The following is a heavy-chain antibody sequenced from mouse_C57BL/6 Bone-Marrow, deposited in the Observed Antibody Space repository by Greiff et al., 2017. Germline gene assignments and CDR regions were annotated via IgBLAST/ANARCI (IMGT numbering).Heavy chain of an antibody. Sequence: DVKLVESGGGLVKPGGSLKLSCAASGFTFSDYGMHWVRQAPEKGLEWVAYISSGSSTIYYADTVKGRFTISRDNAKNTLFLQMTSLRSEDTAMYYCARPGPGYFDYWGQGTTLTVSS. D-gene: IGHD3-3*01. J-gene: IGHJ2*01. V-gene: IGHV5-17*01. CDR2: ISSGSSTI. CDR3: ARPGPGYFDY. CDR1: GFTFSDYG.